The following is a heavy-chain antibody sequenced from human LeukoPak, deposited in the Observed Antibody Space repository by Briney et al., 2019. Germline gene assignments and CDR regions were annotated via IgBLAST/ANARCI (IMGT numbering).Heavy chain of an antibody. Sequence: SETLSLTCAVYGGSFSGYYWSWIRQPPGKGLEWIGEINHSGSTNYNPSLKSRVTISVDTSQNQFSLKLSSVTAADTAVYYCARFCYYYGMDVWGQGTTVTVSS. CDR3: ARFCYYYGMDV. CDR1: GGSFSGYY. D-gene: IGHD3-3*01. J-gene: IGHJ6*02. CDR2: INHSGST. V-gene: IGHV4-34*01.